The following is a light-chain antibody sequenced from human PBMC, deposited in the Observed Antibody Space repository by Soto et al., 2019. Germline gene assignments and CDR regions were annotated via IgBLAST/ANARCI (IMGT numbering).Light chain of an antibody. V-gene: IGKV3-15*01. CDR1: QSVGSN. Sequence: EIVMTQSPATLSVSPGERATLSCRAGQSVGSNLAWYQQKPGQAPGLLIYNASTRATGIPARFGGSGSGTQFSLTISSLQPEDFAVYYCQQYNYWPRTFGQGTKVEIK. CDR2: NAS. J-gene: IGKJ1*01. CDR3: QQYNYWPRT.